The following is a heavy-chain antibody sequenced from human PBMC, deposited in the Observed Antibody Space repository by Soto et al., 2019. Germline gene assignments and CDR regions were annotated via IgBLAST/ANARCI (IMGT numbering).Heavy chain of an antibody. V-gene: IGHV1-69*02. Sequence: QVQLVQSGAEVKKPGSSVKVSCKASGGTFSSYTISWVRQAPGQGLEWMGRIIPILGIANYAQKFQGRVTITADKSTSTAYMELSSLRSEDTAVYYCARGWSWETVVTHWGQGTLVTVSS. CDR3: ARGWSWETVVTH. CDR2: IIPILGIA. CDR1: GGTFSSYT. J-gene: IGHJ4*02. D-gene: IGHD2-21*02.